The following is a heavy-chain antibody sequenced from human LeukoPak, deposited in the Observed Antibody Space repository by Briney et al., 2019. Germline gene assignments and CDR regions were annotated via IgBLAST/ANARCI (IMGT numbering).Heavy chain of an antibody. J-gene: IGHJ4*02. CDR3: ARDLAWGAFDY. Sequence: GGSLRLSCAASGFTFSSYEMNWVRQAPGKGLEWVSYISSSGSTIYYADSVKGRFTISRDNAKNSLYLQMNSLRAEDTAVYYCARDLAWGAFDYWGQGTLVTVSS. V-gene: IGHV3-48*03. D-gene: IGHD7-27*01. CDR1: GFTFSSYE. CDR2: ISSSGSTI.